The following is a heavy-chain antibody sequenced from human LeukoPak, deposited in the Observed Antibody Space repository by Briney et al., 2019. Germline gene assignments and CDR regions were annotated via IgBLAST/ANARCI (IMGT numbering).Heavy chain of an antibody. J-gene: IGHJ4*02. D-gene: IGHD5-12*01. V-gene: IGHV3-74*01. CDR3: TRGYSGYGNFDC. Sequence: GGSLRLSCAAIGFTSNYWMHWVRQAPGKRLVWVSRISGDGSTTFYADSVKGRFTISRDNSKNTLYLQMNSLRAEDTAVYYCTRGYSGYGNFDCWGQGTLVTVSS. CDR2: ISGDGSTT. CDR1: GFTSNYW.